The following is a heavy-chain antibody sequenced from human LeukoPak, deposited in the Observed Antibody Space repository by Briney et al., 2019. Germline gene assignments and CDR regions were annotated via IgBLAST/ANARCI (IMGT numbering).Heavy chain of an antibody. CDR2: IRQDGDTK. D-gene: IGHD6-13*01. V-gene: IGHV3-7*03. Sequence: PGGSLRLSCAASRFPFNAYWMTWVRQAPGKGLEWVANIRQDGDTKYYVDSVKGRFTISRDNAMNSLYLQMNSLRAEDTAIYYCARSLPYGTTWYGRSDFWGQGTLDTVSS. J-gene: IGHJ4*02. CDR1: RFPFNAYW. CDR3: ARSLPYGTTWYGRSDF.